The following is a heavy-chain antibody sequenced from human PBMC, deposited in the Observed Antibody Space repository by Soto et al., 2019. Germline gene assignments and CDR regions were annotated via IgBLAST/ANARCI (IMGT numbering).Heavy chain of an antibody. Sequence: VQLVESGGGLVQPGGSLRLSCAASGFTVSSNYMSWVRQAPGKGLEWVSVIYSGGSTYYADSVKGRFTISRDNSKNTLYLQMNSLRAEDTAVYYCARDRYGDYSWFDPWGQGTLVTVSS. J-gene: IGHJ5*02. D-gene: IGHD4-17*01. CDR1: GFTVSSNY. CDR2: IYSGGST. V-gene: IGHV3-66*01. CDR3: ARDRYGDYSWFDP.